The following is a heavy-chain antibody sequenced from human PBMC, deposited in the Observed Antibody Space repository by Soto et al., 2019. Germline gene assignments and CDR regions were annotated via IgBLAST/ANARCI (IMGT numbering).Heavy chain of an antibody. D-gene: IGHD3-22*01. V-gene: IGHV4-59*01. CDR3: AVSYDSSAADGFDY. CDR1: GGSIISYY. J-gene: IGHJ4*02. Sequence: ETLSLTCTVSGGSIISYYWSWIRQPPGKGLEWIGYIYYSGSTNYNPSLKSRVTISVDTSKNQFSLKLSSVTAADTAVYYCAVSYDSSAADGFDYWGQGTLVTVPQ. CDR2: IYYSGST.